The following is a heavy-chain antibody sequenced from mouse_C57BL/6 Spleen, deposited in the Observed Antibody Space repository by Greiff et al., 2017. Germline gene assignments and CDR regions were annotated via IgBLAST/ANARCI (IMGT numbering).Heavy chain of an antibody. V-gene: IGHV1-69*01. Sequence: QVQLKQPGAELVLPGASVKLSCKASGYTFTSYWMHWVKQRPGQGLEWIGEIDPSDSYTNYNQKFKGKSTLTVDKSSSTAYIQLSRLTSEDSAVFYCARSGWVNSSGYVVDYWGQGTTLTVSS. D-gene: IGHD3-2*02. CDR2: IDPSDSYT. J-gene: IGHJ2*01. CDR3: ARSGWVNSSGYVVDY. CDR1: GYTFTSYW.